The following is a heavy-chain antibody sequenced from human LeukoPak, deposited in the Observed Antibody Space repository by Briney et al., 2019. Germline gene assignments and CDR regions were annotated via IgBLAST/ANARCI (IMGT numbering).Heavy chain of an antibody. J-gene: IGHJ4*02. D-gene: IGHD6-19*01. CDR3: ARAYGSGWSSRWYFDY. CDR1: GYTYTSYG. V-gene: IGHV1-18*04. Sequence: ASVKVSCKASGYTYTSYGISWVRQAPGQGLEWMGWISAYNGNTNYAQKLQGRVTMTTDTSTSTAYLELRSLRSGDTAVYYCARAYGSGWSSRWYFDYWGQGTLVTVSS. CDR2: ISAYNGNT.